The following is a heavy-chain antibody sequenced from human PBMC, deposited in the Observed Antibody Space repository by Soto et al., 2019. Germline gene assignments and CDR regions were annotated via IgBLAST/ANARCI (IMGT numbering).Heavy chain of an antibody. CDR1: GFTFRWFG. Sequence: LRLSCAGSGFTFRWFGMNWVRQAPGKGLEWVARISNDGSNEYYVDSVKGRFTISRDNSKNTLYLQMDSLRAEDTAVYYCAKGEVRGIIPSYFDYWGLGSLVTVSS. CDR3: AKGEVRGIIPSYFDY. J-gene: IGHJ4*02. CDR2: ISNDGSNE. D-gene: IGHD3-10*01. V-gene: IGHV3-30*18.